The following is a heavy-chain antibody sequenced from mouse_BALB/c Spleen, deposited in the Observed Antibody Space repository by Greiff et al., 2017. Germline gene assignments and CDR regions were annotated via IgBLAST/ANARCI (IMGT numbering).Heavy chain of an antibody. CDR2: ISSGSSTI. D-gene: IGHD2-3*01. Sequence: EVKLVESGGGLVQPGGSRKLSCAASGFTFSSFGMHWVRQAPEKGLEWVAYISSGSSTIYYADTVKGRFTISRDNPKNTLFLQMTSLRSEDTAMYYCARGEDGYYLAWFAYWGQGTLVTVSA. V-gene: IGHV5-17*02. CDR3: ARGEDGYYLAWFAY. J-gene: IGHJ3*01. CDR1: GFTFSSFG.